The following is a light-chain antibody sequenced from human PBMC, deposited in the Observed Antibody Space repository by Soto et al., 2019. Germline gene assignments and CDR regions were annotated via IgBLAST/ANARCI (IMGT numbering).Light chain of an antibody. V-gene: IGKV1-5*03. CDR2: KAS. Sequence: DIQMTQAPSTLSASVGDRVTITCRASQRISTWLAWYQQKPGKAPKLLIYKASSLESGVPSRFSGSGSGTEFTLTISSMQPDDFATYYCKQYNTYPLTFGGGNTVEIK. CDR3: KQYNTYPLT. CDR1: QRISTW. J-gene: IGKJ4*01.